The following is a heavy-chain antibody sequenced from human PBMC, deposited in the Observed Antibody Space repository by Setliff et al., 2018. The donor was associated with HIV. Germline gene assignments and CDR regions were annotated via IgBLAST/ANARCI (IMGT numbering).Heavy chain of an antibody. CDR3: AKTIAALDY. Sequence: GGSLRLSCAASGFTFSSYAMSWVRQAPGKGLEWVSAISGSGGSTYYADSVKGRFTISRDSAKNSLYLQTSSLRAEDTAVYYCAKTIAALDYWGQGTLVTVSS. CDR2: ISGSGGST. J-gene: IGHJ4*02. V-gene: IGHV3-23*01. D-gene: IGHD6-13*01. CDR1: GFTFSSYA.